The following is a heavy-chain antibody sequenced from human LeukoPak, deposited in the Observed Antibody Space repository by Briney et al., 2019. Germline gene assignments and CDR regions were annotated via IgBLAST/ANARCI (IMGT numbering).Heavy chain of an antibody. J-gene: IGHJ6*02. Sequence: SETLSLTCAVYGGSFSGYYWSWIRQPPGKGLEWIGEINHSGSTNYNPSLKSRVIISVDTSKNQFSLKLSSVTAADTAVYYCERSNHRYYYGMDVWGQGTTVTVSS. V-gene: IGHV4-34*01. CDR1: GGSFSGYY. CDR2: INHSGST. D-gene: IGHD1-14*01. CDR3: ERSNHRYYYGMDV.